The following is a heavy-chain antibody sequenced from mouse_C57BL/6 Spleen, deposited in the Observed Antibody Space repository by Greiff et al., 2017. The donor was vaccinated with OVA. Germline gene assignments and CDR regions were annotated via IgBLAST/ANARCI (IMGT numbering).Heavy chain of an antibody. CDR2: IDPSDSYT. CDR3: ARRGLSMITFDY. D-gene: IGHD2-4*01. Sequence: QVQLQQPGAELVMPGASVKLSCKASGYTFTSYWMHWVKQRPGQGLEWIGEIDPSDSYTNYNQKFKGKSTLTVDKSSSTAYMQLSSLTSEDSAVYYCARRGLSMITFDYWGQGTTLTVSS. J-gene: IGHJ2*01. V-gene: IGHV1-69*01. CDR1: GYTFTSYW.